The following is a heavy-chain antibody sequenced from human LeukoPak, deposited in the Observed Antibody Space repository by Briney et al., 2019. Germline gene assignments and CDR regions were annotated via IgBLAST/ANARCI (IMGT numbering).Heavy chain of an antibody. V-gene: IGHV3-20*01. D-gene: IGHD2-2*01. J-gene: IGHJ6*04. CDR2: INWNGGST. Sequence: GGSLRLPCAASGFTFDDYGMSWVRQAPGKGLEWVSGINWNGGSTGYADSVKGRFTISRDNAKNSLYLQMNSLRAEDTALYHCASSCSSTSCYGRDVWGKGTTVTVSS. CDR3: ASSCSSTSCYGRDV. CDR1: GFTFDDYG.